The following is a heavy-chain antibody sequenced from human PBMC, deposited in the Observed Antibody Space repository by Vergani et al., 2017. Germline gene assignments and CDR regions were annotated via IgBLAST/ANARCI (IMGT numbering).Heavy chain of an antibody. CDR2: IRSKANSYAT. D-gene: IGHD2-15*01. J-gene: IGHJ3*02. V-gene: IGHV3-73*02. CDR1: GFTFSGSA. Sequence: EVQLVESGGGLVQPGGSLKLSCAASGFTFSGSAMHWVRQASGKGLEWVGRIRSKANSYATAYAASVKGRFTISRDDSKNTAYLQMNSLKTEDTAVYYCTTDNQQSSLGHCSVTNCYGGVFDIWGQGTVVTVSS. CDR3: TTDNQQSSLGHCSVTNCYGGVFDI.